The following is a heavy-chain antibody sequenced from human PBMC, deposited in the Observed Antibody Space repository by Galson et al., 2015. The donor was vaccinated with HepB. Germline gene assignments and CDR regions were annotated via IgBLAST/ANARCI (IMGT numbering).Heavy chain of an antibody. CDR3: ARGANWGSGHDAFDL. CDR1: GFTFRRSG. CDR2: IWHDGSNQ. D-gene: IGHD7-27*01. J-gene: IGHJ3*01. V-gene: IGHV3-33*01. Sequence: PLRLPCAASGFTFRRSGMHWVRQTPGKGLEWVAVIWHDGSNQFYAKSVKGRFTVSRDNSKNTLYLQMNSLRGDDTAMYFCARGANWGSGHDAFDLWGRGTMVTVSS.